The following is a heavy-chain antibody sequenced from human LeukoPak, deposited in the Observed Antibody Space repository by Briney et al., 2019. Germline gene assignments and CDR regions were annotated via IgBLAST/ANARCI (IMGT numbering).Heavy chain of an antibody. V-gene: IGHV4-4*07. CDR2: IYTSGST. CDR1: GGSISSYY. Sequence: SETLSLTCTVSGGSISSYYWSWIRQPAGKGLEWIGRIYTSGSTNYNPSLKSRVTISVDKSKNQFSLKLSSVTAADTAVYDCARVRSPYYYYYMDVWGKGTAVTVSS. J-gene: IGHJ6*03. CDR3: ARVRSPYYYYYMDV.